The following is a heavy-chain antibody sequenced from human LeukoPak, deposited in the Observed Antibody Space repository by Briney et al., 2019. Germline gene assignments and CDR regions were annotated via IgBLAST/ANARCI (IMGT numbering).Heavy chain of an antibody. CDR2: ISSTGTYI. D-gene: IGHD4-11*01. V-gene: IGHV3-21*01. Sequence: GESLRLSCATSGFTFSSSTFGSYTMNWVRQAPGKGLEWVSSISSTGTYIYYTDSVKGRFTISRDVANSLLYLQMNSLRADDTAVYYCARDLDYSTGFDYWGQGTLVTVSS. CDR1: GFTFSSSTFGSYT. J-gene: IGHJ4*02. CDR3: ARDLDYSTGFDY.